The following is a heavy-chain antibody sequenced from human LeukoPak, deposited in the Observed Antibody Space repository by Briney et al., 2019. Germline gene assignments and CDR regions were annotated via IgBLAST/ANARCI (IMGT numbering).Heavy chain of an antibody. Sequence: GGSLRLSCAASGFTFSSYAMHRVRQAPGKGLEWVAVISYDGSNKYYADSVKGRFTISRDNSKNTLYLQMNSLRAEDTAVYYCARDAIIQGAFDIWGQGTMVTVSS. CDR3: ARDAIIQGAFDI. V-gene: IGHV3-30*04. J-gene: IGHJ3*02. CDR1: GFTFSSYA. D-gene: IGHD5-12*01. CDR2: ISYDGSNK.